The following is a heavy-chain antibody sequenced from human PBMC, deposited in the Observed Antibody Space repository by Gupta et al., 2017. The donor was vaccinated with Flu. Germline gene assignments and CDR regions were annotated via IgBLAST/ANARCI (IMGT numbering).Heavy chain of an antibody. CDR3: ATSITTLLRPDRYYFDY. J-gene: IGHJ4*02. CDR1: GYTLTELS. CDR2: FDPEDGET. Sequence: QVQLVQSGAEVKKPGASVKVSCKVSGYTLTELSMHWVRQAPGKGLEWMGGFDPEDGETMYAQKFQGRVTMIEDTSTDTAYMELSSLRSEDTAVYYCATSITTLLRPDRYYFDYWGQGTLVTVSS. D-gene: IGHD4-4*01. V-gene: IGHV1-24*01.